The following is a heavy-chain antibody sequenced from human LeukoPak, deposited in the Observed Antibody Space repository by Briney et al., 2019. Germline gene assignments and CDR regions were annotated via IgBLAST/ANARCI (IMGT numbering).Heavy chain of an antibody. J-gene: IGHJ4*02. CDR1: GGSITSDSYY. Sequence: SETLSLTCTVSGGSITSDSYYWVWVRQPPGKGLEWTGSIMYGGTTFYSSSLQSRITLSMDASKNQFSLRLTSVTAADTAVYYCARLGTYSGNLFDNWGQGTLVTVSS. CDR3: ARLGTYSGNLFDN. D-gene: IGHD5-12*01. V-gene: IGHV4-39*01. CDR2: IMYGGTT.